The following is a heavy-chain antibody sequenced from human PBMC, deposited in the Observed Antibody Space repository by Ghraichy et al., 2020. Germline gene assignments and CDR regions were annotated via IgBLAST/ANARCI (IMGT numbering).Heavy chain of an antibody. J-gene: IGHJ5*02. V-gene: IGHV3-21*01. CDR3: ARFGGVIDWFDP. CDR2: ISSSSSYI. Sequence: GGSLRLSCAASGFTFSSYSMNWVRQAPGKGLEWVSSISSSSSYIYYADSVRGRFTISRDNAKNSLYLQMNSLRAEDTAVFYCARFGGVIDWFDPWGQGTLVTVSS. D-gene: IGHD2-21*01. CDR1: GFTFSSYS.